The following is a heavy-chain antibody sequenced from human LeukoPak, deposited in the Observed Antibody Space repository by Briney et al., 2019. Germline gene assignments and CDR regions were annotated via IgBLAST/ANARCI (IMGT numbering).Heavy chain of an antibody. J-gene: IGHJ4*02. D-gene: IGHD6-13*01. CDR3: ARSIAAADDY. CDR2: IYHSGST. V-gene: IGHV4-38-2*01. CDR1: GYSISSGYY. Sequence: SETLSLTCAVSGYSISSGYYWGWIRQPPGKGLEWIGSIYHSGSTYYNPSLKSRVTIPVDTSKNQFSLKLSSVTAADTAVYYCARSIAAADDYWGQGTLVTVSS.